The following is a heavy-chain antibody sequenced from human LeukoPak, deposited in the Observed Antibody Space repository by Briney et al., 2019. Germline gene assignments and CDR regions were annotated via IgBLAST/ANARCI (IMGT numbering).Heavy chain of an antibody. CDR3: AREWEYSGHDSDYDSSGFPFDY. CDR2: ISAYNGNT. V-gene: IGHV1-18*01. D-gene: IGHD3-22*01. CDR1: GYTFTSYG. J-gene: IGHJ4*02. Sequence: ASVKVSCKASGYTFTSYGISWVRQAPGQGLEWMGWISAYNGNTNYAQKLQGRVTMTTDTSTSTAYMELRSLRSDDTAVYYCAREWEYSGHDSDYDSSGFPFDYWGQGTLVTVSS.